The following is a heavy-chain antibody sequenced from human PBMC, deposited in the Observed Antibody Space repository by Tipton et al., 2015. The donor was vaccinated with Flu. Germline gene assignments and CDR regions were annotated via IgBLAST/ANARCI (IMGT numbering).Heavy chain of an antibody. CDR2: INPSGGST. Sequence: QLVQSEAEVKKPGASVKVSCKASGYTLTTYYIHWVRQAPGQGLEWMGIINPSGGSTIYAQRFQGRVTMTRDTSTATVYMELSSLRSEDTAVYYCARGQRVFYAGGYVGSGGLLDYWGQGTLVTVSS. J-gene: IGHJ4*02. CDR1: GYTLTTYY. D-gene: IGHD2-8*02. V-gene: IGHV1-46*01. CDR3: ARGQRVFYAGGYVGSGGLLDY.